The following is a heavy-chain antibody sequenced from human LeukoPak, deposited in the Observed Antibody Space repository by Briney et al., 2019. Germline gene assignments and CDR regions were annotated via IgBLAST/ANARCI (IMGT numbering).Heavy chain of an antibody. Sequence: PGGSLRLSCAASTLTFGSYEMNWVRQAPGKGLEWVSYISGSGIKHYADSVKGRFTISRDNAKNSLYLHVNSPRIEDTAVYYCAREYTGVAFDIWGQGTTVSV. CDR3: AREYTGVAFDI. D-gene: IGHD1-1*01. V-gene: IGHV3-48*03. J-gene: IGHJ3*02. CDR2: ISGSGIK. CDR1: TLTFGSYE.